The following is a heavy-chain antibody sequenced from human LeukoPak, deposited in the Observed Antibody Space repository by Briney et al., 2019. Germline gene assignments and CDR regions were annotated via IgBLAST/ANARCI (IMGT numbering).Heavy chain of an antibody. V-gene: IGHV3-33*01. Sequence: GRSLRLSCAASGFTFSSYGMPWVRQAPGKGLEWVAVIWYDGSNKYYADSVKGRFTISRDNSKNTLYLQMNSLRAEDTAMYYCARDSQWSHFDYWGQGTLVTVSS. CDR1: GFTFSSYG. CDR3: ARDSQWSHFDY. J-gene: IGHJ4*02. CDR2: IWYDGSNK. D-gene: IGHD6-19*01.